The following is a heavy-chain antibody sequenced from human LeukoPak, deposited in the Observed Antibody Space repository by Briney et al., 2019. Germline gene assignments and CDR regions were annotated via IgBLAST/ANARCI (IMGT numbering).Heavy chain of an antibody. CDR1: GGSFSGYY. J-gene: IGHJ6*03. CDR3: ASERIAAAGSFDYYYYYMDV. D-gene: IGHD6-13*01. Sequence: SETLSLTCAVYGGSFSGYYWSWIRQPPGKGLEWIGEINHSGSTNYNPSLKSRVTISVDTSKNQFSLKLSSVTAADTAVYYCASERIAAAGSFDYYYYYMDVWGKGTTVTVSS. V-gene: IGHV4-34*01. CDR2: INHSGST.